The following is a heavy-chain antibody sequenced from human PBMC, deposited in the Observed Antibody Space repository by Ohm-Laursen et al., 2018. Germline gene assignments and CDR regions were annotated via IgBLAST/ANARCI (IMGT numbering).Heavy chain of an antibody. CDR2: IYYKGST. J-gene: IGHJ6*02. V-gene: IGHV4-59*01. CDR3: ARDSSTMARGLSFSSYGLDV. CDR1: GGSIDVYY. D-gene: IGHD3-10*01. Sequence: SETLSLTCTISGGSIDVYYWSWLRQSPGKGLQWIGQIYYKGSTKYNPSLRSRVTMSVNTSKNQFSLRLSSVTAADTAVYYCARDSSTMARGLSFSSYGLDVWGQGTTVTVSS.